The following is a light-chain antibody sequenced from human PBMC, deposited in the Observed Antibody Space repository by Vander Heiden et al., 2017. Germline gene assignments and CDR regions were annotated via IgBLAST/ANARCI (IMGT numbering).Light chain of an antibody. Sequence: ALTQPASVSGSPGQSITISCTGTSSDVGSYNLVSWYQQHPGKAPKPMIHEVGKLHSGVSNRVSGSKSGNTASVTTSGLQAEDEADYYCCSYAGSSTWVFGGGTKLTVL. CDR1: SSDVGSYNL. CDR2: EVG. CDR3: CSYAGSSTWV. J-gene: IGLJ3*02. V-gene: IGLV2-23*02.